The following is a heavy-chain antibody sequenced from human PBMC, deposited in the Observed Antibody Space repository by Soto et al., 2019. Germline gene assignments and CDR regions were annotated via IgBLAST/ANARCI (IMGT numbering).Heavy chain of an antibody. J-gene: IGHJ3*02. Sequence: SETLSLTCTVSGGSISSYYWSWIRQPPGKGLEGIGYIYYSGSTNYNPSLKSRVTISVDTSKNQFSLKLSSVTAADTAVYYCARRSGWDDAFDIWGQGTMVTVSS. CDR3: ARRSGWDDAFDI. CDR1: GGSISSYY. V-gene: IGHV4-59*08. CDR2: IYYSGST. D-gene: IGHD6-19*01.